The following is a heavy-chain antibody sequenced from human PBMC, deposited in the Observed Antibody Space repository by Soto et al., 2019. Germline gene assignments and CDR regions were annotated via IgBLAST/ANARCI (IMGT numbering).Heavy chain of an antibody. J-gene: IGHJ4*02. V-gene: IGHV4-39*01. Sequence: SSETLSLTCTVSGGSISSSSYYWGWIRQPPGKGLEWIGSIYYSGSTYYNPSLKSRVTISVDTSKNQFSLKLSSVTAADTAVYYCARQRRYCSGGSCYSLPFDYWGQGTLVTVSS. CDR1: GGSISSSSYY. CDR2: IYYSGST. CDR3: ARQRRYCSGGSCYSLPFDY. D-gene: IGHD2-15*01.